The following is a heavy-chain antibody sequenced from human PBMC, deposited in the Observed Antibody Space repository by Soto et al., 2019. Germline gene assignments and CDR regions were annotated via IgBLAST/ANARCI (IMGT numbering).Heavy chain of an antibody. Sequence: ASVKVSCKASGYTFTSYGISWVRQAPGQGLEWMGWISAYNGNTNYAQKLQGRVTMTTDTSTSTAYMELRSLRSDDTAVYYCATYCSGGSCYSLTPNDAFDIWGQGTMVTVSS. CDR1: GYTFTSYG. CDR2: ISAYNGNT. D-gene: IGHD2-15*01. V-gene: IGHV1-18*01. J-gene: IGHJ3*02. CDR3: ATYCSGGSCYSLTPNDAFDI.